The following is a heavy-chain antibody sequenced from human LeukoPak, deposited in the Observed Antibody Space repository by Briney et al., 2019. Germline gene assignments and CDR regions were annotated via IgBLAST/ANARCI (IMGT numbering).Heavy chain of an antibody. CDR3: ARDSEGYCSGGSCHVLLDY. CDR1: GFTFSSYA. V-gene: IGHV3-23*01. J-gene: IGHJ4*02. Sequence: GGSLRLSCAASGFTFSSYAMSWVRQAPGKGLEWVSAISGSGGSTYYADSVKGRFTISRDNAKNSLYLQMNSLRAEDTAVYYCARDSEGYCSGGSCHVLLDYWGQGTLVTVSS. CDR2: ISGSGGST. D-gene: IGHD2-15*01.